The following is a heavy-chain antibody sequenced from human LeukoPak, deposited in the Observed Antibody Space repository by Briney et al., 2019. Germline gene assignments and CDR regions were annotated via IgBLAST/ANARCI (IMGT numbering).Heavy chain of an antibody. Sequence: SGGSLRLSCAASGFTLSNYPMGWVRQAPVKGLEWLSAIGEEKSGSWTESADSVKGRFTISRDNSENTLYLQMNSLRAEDTAVYYCAKGYSGYVITAFDIWGQGTMVTVSS. J-gene: IGHJ3*02. D-gene: IGHD5-12*01. V-gene: IGHV3-23*01. CDR1: GFTLSNYP. CDR3: AKGYSGYVITAFDI. CDR2: IGEEKSGSWT.